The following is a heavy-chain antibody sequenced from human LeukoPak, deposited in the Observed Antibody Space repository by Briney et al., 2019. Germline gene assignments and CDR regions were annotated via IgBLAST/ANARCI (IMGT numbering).Heavy chain of an antibody. V-gene: IGHV4-4*07. Sequence: PSETLSLTCSVSGGSIRSYFWSWIRQSAGRGLEHIGRIYSTGSTNYSPSLTNRVSMSVDTSRNQFSLTLTSVTAADTAMYYCARAGYTSTWTFHYWRQGHLVTVSS. CDR1: GGSIRSYF. D-gene: IGHD3-16*02. J-gene: IGHJ4*02. CDR2: IYSTGST. CDR3: ARAGYTSTWTFHY.